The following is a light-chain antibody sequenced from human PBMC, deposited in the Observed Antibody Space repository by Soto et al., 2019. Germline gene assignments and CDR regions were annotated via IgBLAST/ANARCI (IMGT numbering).Light chain of an antibody. CDR1: QSFSRW. Sequence: DIQMTQAPSTMPASVQDRVTITCRASQSFSRWLAWDQQKPGKVPKLLIYDAFSLESGVPSRFSGSGSGTEFTLSISSVQPDEFATYYFQQYKSYSWTFGQGTKVVI. J-gene: IGKJ1*01. V-gene: IGKV1-5*01. CDR3: QQYKSYSWT. CDR2: DAF.